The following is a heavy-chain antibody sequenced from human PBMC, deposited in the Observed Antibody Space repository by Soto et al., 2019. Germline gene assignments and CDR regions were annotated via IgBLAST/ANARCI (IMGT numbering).Heavy chain of an antibody. Sequence: SETLSLTCTVSGGSISSYYWSWIRQSPGKGLEWIGYIYYSGNTNYNPSLKSRVTMSVDTSKNQFSLKLSSVTAADTAVYYCARDHGGSDSFDYWGQGTLVTVSS. CDR3: ARDHGGSDSFDY. CDR2: IYYSGNT. V-gene: IGHV4-59*01. CDR1: GGSISSYY. J-gene: IGHJ4*02. D-gene: IGHD1-26*01.